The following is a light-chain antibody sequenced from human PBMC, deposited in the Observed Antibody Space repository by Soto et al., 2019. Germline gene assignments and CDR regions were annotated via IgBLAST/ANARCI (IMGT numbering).Light chain of an antibody. CDR1: QGIITY. CDR2: GAS. Sequence: IQLTQSPSSLSASMGDRVTITCRASQGIITYLAWYQPKPGKAPKLLIYGASTLQGGVPSRFSGSGSGTDFTLTVSSLQTEDLATYYCQQLFTYPPNFGPGTKVDIK. J-gene: IGKJ3*01. CDR3: QQLFTYPPN. V-gene: IGKV1-9*01.